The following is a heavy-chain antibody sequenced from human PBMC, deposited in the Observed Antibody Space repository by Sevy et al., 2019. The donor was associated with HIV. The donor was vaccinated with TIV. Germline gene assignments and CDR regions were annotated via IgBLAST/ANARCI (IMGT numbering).Heavy chain of an antibody. CDR2: INGDGSST. CDR3: AKTSIGLSWGWFDP. V-gene: IGHV3-74*01. Sequence: GGSLRLSCAASGFTFSSYWMHWVRQAPGKGLVWVSRINGDGSSTTYADSVKGRFTISRDNAKNTLYLQMNSLRAEDTAVYYCAKTSIGLSWGWFDPWGQGTLVTVSS. CDR1: GFTFSSYW. D-gene: IGHD2-15*01. J-gene: IGHJ5*02.